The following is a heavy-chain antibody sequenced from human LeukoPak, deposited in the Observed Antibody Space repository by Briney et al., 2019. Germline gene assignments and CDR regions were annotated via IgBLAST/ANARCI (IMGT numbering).Heavy chain of an antibody. Sequence: ASVKVSCKVSGYTLTELSMHWVRQAPGKGLEWMGGFDPEDGETIYAQKFQGRVTMTEDTSTDTAHMELSSLRSEDTAVYYCATGFYGVHWFDPWGQGTLVTVSS. CDR2: FDPEDGET. CDR1: GYTLTELS. CDR3: ATGFYGVHWFDP. J-gene: IGHJ5*02. D-gene: IGHD4-17*01. V-gene: IGHV1-24*01.